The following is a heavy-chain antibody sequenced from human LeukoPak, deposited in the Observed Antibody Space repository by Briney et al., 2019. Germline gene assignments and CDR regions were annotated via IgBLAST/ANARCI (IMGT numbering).Heavy chain of an antibody. J-gene: IGHJ4*02. Sequence: SETLSLTCAVYGGSFSGYYWSWLRQPPGKGLEWIGEINHSGSTNYNPSLKSRVTISVDTSKNQFSLKLSSVTAADTAVYYCARGRISTIFGVVKYYFDYWGQGTLVTVSS. CDR1: GGSFSGYY. V-gene: IGHV4-34*01. CDR2: INHSGST. CDR3: ARGRISTIFGVVKYYFDY. D-gene: IGHD3-3*01.